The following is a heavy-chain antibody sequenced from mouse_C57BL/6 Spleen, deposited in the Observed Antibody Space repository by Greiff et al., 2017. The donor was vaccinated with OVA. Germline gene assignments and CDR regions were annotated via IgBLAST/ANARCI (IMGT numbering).Heavy chain of an antibody. CDR3: TRDKAALDGYYAWFAY. D-gene: IGHD2-3*01. V-gene: IGHV1-15*01. CDR1: GYTFTDYE. Sequence: QVQLKQSGAELVRPGASVTLSCKASGYTFTDYEMHWVKQTPVHGLEWIGAIDPETGGTAYNQKFKGKAILTADKSSSTAYMELRSLTSEDSAVYYCTRDKAALDGYYAWFAYWGQGTLVTVSA. J-gene: IGHJ3*01. CDR2: IDPETGGT.